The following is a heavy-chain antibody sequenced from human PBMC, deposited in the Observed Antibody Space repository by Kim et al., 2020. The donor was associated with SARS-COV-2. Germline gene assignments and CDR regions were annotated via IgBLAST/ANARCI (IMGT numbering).Heavy chain of an antibody. D-gene: IGHD2-21*02. CDR3: VRDRRGTAGGFDY. CDR2: ISFDGDNN. V-gene: IGHV3-30*04. J-gene: IGHJ4*02. Sequence: GGSLRLSCVASGFTFSGYAMHWVRQAPGKGLEWMALISFDGDNNYYADSVKGRFTISRDNSKNTLFLQMISLRAEDTAVYYCVRDRRGTAGGFDYWGK. CDR1: GFTFSGYA.